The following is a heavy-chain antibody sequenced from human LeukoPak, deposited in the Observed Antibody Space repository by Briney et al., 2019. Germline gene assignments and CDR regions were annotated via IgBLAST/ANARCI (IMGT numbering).Heavy chain of an antibody. CDR1: GGSISSYY. Sequence: TEGLSLTCTVSGGSISSYYWSWIRQPPGKGLEWIGYIYYSGSTNYNPSLKSRVTMSVDTSKNQFSLKLSTVTAADTAVYYCARGRDAFDIWGEGTMVTVSS. CDR2: IYYSGST. V-gene: IGHV4-59*08. J-gene: IGHJ3*02. CDR3: ARGRDAFDI.